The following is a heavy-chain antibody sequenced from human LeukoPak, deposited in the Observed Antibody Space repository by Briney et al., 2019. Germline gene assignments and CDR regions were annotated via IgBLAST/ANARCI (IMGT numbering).Heavy chain of an antibody. CDR3: AKKGGAAGQGTVDY. V-gene: IGHV3-23*01. CDR2: IGGSCVTT. CDR1: GFTFSSYA. Sequence: PGGSLTLSCAASGFTFSSYAMNWVRQAPGKGLEWVSIIGGSCVTTHYADSVKGRFTISRDNSKNTLFLQMNSLRAEDTAVYYCAKKGGAAGQGTVDYWGQGTLVTVSS. D-gene: IGHD6-13*01. J-gene: IGHJ4*02.